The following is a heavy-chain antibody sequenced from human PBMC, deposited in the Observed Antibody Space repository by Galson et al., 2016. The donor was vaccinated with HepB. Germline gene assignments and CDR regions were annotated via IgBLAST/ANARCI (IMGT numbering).Heavy chain of an antibody. Sequence: SLRLSCAASGFSFSIYAMTWVRQAPGKGLEWVSAISGGGTTYYTDSVMGRFTISRDNSRNTLYLQMNSLRAEDTAVYYCVKDTYGSFDPWGQGALVTVSS. CDR2: ISGGGTT. D-gene: IGHD3-10*01. CDR1: GFSFSIYA. V-gene: IGHV3-23*01. J-gene: IGHJ5*02. CDR3: VKDTYGSFDP.